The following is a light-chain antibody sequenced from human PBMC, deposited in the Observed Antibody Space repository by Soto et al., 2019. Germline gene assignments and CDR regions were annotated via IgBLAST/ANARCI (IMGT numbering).Light chain of an antibody. J-gene: IGKJ1*01. CDR1: QGVSSY. CDR3: QQYYSYPQT. V-gene: IGKV1-8*01. CDR2: AAS. Sequence: AIRLTQSPSSFSASTGDRVTITCRASQGVSSYFAWYHQKPGKAPKLLIYAASTLQSGVPSRFSGSGSGTDFTLTISCLQSEDFATYYCQQYYSYPQTFGQGTKVEIK.